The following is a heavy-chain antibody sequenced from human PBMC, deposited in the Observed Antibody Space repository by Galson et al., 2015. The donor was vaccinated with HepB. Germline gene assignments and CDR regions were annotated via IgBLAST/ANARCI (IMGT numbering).Heavy chain of an antibody. CDR2: IFHTGNY. J-gene: IGHJ4*02. CDR3: ARRFGSSSWGILARKEYYFDY. Sequence: ETLSLTCTVSRGSISGSNYYWGWIRQSPGKGLEWIGSIFHTGNYNPNPSLEGRLTISVDTSKNQFAMKLRSMTAADTAMYYCARRFGSSSWGILARKEYYFDYWGQGSLVTVSP. CDR1: RGSISGSNYY. V-gene: IGHV4-39*01. D-gene: IGHD6-6*01.